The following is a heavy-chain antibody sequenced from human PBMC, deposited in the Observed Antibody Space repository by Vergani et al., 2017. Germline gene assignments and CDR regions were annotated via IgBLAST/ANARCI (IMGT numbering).Heavy chain of an antibody. CDR1: GGTFSNYA. D-gene: IGHD3-10*01. CDR3: ARDHNLWFGELLGFDP. J-gene: IGHJ5*02. V-gene: IGHV1-69*18. CDR2: IIPIFGTA. Sequence: QVQLVQSGAEVKKPGSSVKVSCKTSGGTFSNYAISWVRQAPGQGLEWMGRIIPIFGTANYAQKFQGRVTITADESTSTAYMELSSLRSEDTAVYYCARDHNLWFGELLGFDPWGQGTLVTVSS.